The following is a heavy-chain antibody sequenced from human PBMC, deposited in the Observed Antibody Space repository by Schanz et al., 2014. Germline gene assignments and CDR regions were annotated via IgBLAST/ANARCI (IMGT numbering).Heavy chain of an antibody. J-gene: IGHJ5*02. CDR3: AKAEYDILTDSYSRLDP. CDR1: GYTFTSYG. D-gene: IGHD3-9*01. V-gene: IGHV1-18*01. Sequence: QVQLVQSGAEVKKPGASVKVSCKASGYTFTSYGISWVRQAPGQGLEWMGWISAYYGNTKYPQKLQGRVTMTTDTSTSTAYMELRSLRSDDTAVYYCAKAEYDILTDSYSRLDPWGQGTLVTVSS. CDR2: ISAYYGNT.